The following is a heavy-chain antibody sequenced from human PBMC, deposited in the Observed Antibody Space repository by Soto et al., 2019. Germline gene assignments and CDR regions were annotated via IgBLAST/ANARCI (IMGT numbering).Heavy chain of an antibody. CDR3: AREIASVVVITTGLGWFDP. D-gene: IGHD3-22*01. CDR2: IIPIFGAA. J-gene: IGHJ5*02. CDR1: GGTFSSYA. V-gene: IGHV1-69*13. Sequence: AVKVSCKASGGTFSSYAISWVRQAPGQGLEWMGGIIPIFGAANYAQKFQGRVTITADESTSTAYMELSSLRSEDTAVYYCAREIASVVVITTGLGWFDPWGQGTMVTVSS.